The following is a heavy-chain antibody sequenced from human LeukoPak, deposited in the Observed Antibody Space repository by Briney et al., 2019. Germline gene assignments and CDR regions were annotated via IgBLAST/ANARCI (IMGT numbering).Heavy chain of an antibody. CDR1: GGTFSSYT. V-gene: IGHV1-69*02. D-gene: IGHD6-13*01. Sequence: SVKVSCKASGGTFSSYTISWVRQAPGQGLEWMGRIIPILGIANYAQKFQGRVTITTDKSTSTAYMELSSLRSEDTAVYYCARVLAAAGTGAFDIWGQGTMVTVSS. CDR3: ARVLAAAGTGAFDI. J-gene: IGHJ3*02. CDR2: IIPILGIA.